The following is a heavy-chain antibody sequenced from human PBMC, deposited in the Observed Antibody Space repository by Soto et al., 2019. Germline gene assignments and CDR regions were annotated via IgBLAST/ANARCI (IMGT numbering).Heavy chain of an antibody. J-gene: IGHJ5*02. CDR3: TTYHYSGWYFSP. Sequence: PGGSLRLSCAASGFTFSDYYMSWIRQAPGKGLEWVGRIKSKTDGGTTDYAAPVKGRFTISRDDSKNTLYLQMNSLKTEDTAVYYCTTYHYSGWYFSPWGQGTLVTVSS. CDR1: GFTFSDYY. D-gene: IGHD6-19*01. CDR2: IKSKTDGGTT. V-gene: IGHV3-15*01.